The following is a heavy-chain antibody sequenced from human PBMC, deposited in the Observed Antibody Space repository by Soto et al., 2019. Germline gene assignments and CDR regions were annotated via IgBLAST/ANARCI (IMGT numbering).Heavy chain of an antibody. D-gene: IGHD4-17*01. CDR3: GRGGSTVTPLWHV. CDR1: GGTISSYY. J-gene: IGHJ4*02. V-gene: IGHV4-59*01. Sequence: AETLSLTCTVSGGTISSYYWSWIRQPPGKGLERIGDIYYSGSTNYNPSLKRRVTISVDTTKNQFALKMIFVTAADMVAYDYGRGGSTVTPLWHVWGQGTLVTVSS. CDR2: IYYSGST.